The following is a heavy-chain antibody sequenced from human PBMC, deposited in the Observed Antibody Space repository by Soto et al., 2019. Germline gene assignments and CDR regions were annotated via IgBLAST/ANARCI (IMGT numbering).Heavy chain of an antibody. D-gene: IGHD3-16*01. CDR3: AKGGGYAPFDP. J-gene: IGHJ5*02. V-gene: IGHV3-30*18. CDR2: ISYDGSNK. Sequence: SLRLSCAASGFTFSSYGMHWVRQAPGKGLEWVAVISYDGSNKYYADSVKGRFTISRDNSKNTLYLQMNSLRAEDTAVYYCAKGGGYAPFDPWGHGTLVTVSS. CDR1: GFTFSSYG.